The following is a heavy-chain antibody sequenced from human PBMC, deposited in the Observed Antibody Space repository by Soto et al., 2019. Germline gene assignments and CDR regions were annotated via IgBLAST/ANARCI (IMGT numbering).Heavy chain of an antibody. CDR3: ARVGGVGAPPGADY. CDR1: GGTFSIYA. CDR2: IIPILGQA. J-gene: IGHJ4*02. D-gene: IGHD1-26*01. Sequence: SSVKVSCKASGGTFSIYAISCLRQAPGQGLEWMGGIIPILGQAYYAQNLQDRVTITADESTRTTYMELSSLRSEDTAVYFCARVGGVGAPPGADYWGQGTLVTVSS. V-gene: IGHV1-69*13.